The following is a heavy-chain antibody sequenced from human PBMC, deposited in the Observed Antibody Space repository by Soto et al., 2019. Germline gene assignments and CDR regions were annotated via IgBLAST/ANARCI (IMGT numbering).Heavy chain of an antibody. J-gene: IGHJ5*02. CDR1: GGTFSSYT. D-gene: IGHD6-25*01. V-gene: IGHV1-69*02. CDR3: AVSSSGGNYGAAGCVSFDH. CDR2: IIPILGIA. Sequence: ASVKVSCKASGGTFSSYTISWVRQAPGQGLEWMGRIIPILGIANYAQKFQGRVTITADKSTSTAYMELSSLRSEDTAVYYCAVSSSGGNYGAAGCVSFDHWGQGTLVTVSS.